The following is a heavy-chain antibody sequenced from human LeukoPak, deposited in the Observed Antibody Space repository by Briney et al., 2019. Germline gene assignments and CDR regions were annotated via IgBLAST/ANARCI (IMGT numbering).Heavy chain of an antibody. V-gene: IGHV3-7*01. D-gene: IGHD1-26*01. CDR3: ARTSGSYAFDI. CDR1: GFTFSDYW. J-gene: IGHJ3*02. Sequence: GGSLRLSCAASGFTFSDYWMTWVRQAPGKGLEWVANIKQDGSEGYYVDSVKGRFTVSRDNAKNSLYLQMNSLRAEDTAVYYCARTSGSYAFDIWGQGTMITVSS. CDR2: IKQDGSEG.